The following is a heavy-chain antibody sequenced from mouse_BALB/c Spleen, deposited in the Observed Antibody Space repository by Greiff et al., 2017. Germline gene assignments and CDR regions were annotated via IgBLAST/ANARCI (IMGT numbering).Heavy chain of an antibody. V-gene: IGHV14-3*02. CDR2: IDPANGNT. Sequence: EVQLQQSGAELVKPGASVKLSCTASGFTIKDSYMHWVKQRPEQGLEWIGRIDPANGNTKYDPKFQGKATITANTSSNTAYLQLSNLTSEDTAVYYCARLDGGYEYFDVWGAGTTVTVSS. D-gene: IGHD1-2*01. CDR3: ARLDGGYEYFDV. J-gene: IGHJ1*01. CDR1: GFTIKDSY.